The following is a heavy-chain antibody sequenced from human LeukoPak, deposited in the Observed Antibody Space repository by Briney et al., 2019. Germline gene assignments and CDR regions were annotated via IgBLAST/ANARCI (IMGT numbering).Heavy chain of an antibody. CDR2: ISYDGSNK. J-gene: IGHJ4*02. Sequence: GGSLRLSCAASGFTFSSYAMHWVRQAPGKGLEWVAVISYDGSNKYYADSVKGRFTISRDNSKNTLYLQMNSLRADDTAVYYCTKSLYCSAGSCYKFDYWGQGTLVTVSS. V-gene: IGHV3-30-3*02. CDR1: GFTFSSYA. D-gene: IGHD2-15*01. CDR3: TKSLYCSAGSCYKFDY.